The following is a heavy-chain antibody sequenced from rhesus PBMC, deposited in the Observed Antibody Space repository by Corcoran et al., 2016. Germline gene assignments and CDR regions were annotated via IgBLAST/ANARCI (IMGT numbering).Heavy chain of an antibody. CDR1: GYTFTDYY. CDR2: GDPEDGEA. J-gene: IGHJ4*01. D-gene: IGHD5-42*01. CDR3: ATGGIVGTVADY. Sequence: EVQLVQSGAEVKKPGASVTISCKASGYTFTDYYLHWVRQAPGKGLEWMGRGDPEDGEAIHAQKLQDRVTITADTSTDTAYMERSSLRSEDTAVYYCATGGIVGTVADYWGQGVLVTGSS. V-gene: IGHV1-111*02.